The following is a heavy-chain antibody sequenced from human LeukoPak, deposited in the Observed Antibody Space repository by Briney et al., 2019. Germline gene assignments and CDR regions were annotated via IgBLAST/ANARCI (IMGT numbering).Heavy chain of an antibody. CDR3: ARDYYDSSGPEPAFDI. V-gene: IGHV3-53*01. CDR1: GFTFSSNY. J-gene: IGHJ3*02. Sequence: SGGSLRLSCAASGFTFSSNYMSWVRQAPGKGLEWVSVIYSGGSTYYSDSVKGGFTISRDKPKKTLDLQMNSMRAEDTAVYYCARDYYDSSGPEPAFDIWGQGTMVTVSS. D-gene: IGHD3-22*01. CDR2: IYSGGST.